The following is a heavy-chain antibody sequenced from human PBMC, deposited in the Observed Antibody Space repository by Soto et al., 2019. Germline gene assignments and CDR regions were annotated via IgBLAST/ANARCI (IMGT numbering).Heavy chain of an antibody. Sequence: QVQLVQSGAEVKKPGSSVKVSCKASGGTFSSYAISWVRQAPGQGLEWMGGIIPILGTANYAQKFQGRVTITADESTSTGYMELSCLRSEDTAVCYCGRGEIVVVVAATPYYYYYGMDVWGQGTTVTVSS. D-gene: IGHD2-15*01. V-gene: IGHV1-69*01. J-gene: IGHJ6*02. CDR3: GRGEIVVVVAATPYYYYYGMDV. CDR2: IIPILGTA. CDR1: GGTFSSYA.